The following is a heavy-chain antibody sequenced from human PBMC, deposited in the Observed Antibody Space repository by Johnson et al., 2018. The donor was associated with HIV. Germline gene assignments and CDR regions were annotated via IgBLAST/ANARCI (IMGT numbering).Heavy chain of an antibody. CDR3: AKGRWEATTYDDAFDI. CDR1: GFTVSSNY. CDR2: IYCGDTT. V-gene: IGHV3-66*01. J-gene: IGHJ3*02. D-gene: IGHD1-26*01. Sequence: VQLVESGGGLVQPGGSLRLSCAASGFTVSSNYMSWVRQAPGKGLEWVSVIYCGDTTYYADSVKDRFTISRDNSKNTLYLQMNSLRAEDTAVYYCAKGRWEATTYDDAFDIWGQGTMVTVSS.